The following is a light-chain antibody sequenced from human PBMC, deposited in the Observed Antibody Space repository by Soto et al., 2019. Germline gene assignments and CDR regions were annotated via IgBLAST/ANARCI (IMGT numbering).Light chain of an antibody. Sequence: DIQMTQSPSSLYASVGDRVTITCRASQNIVNYLNWYQRKPGKAPRLLIYATSSLQSGVPSRFSGSGSGSDFTLTTTTLQPEDFGTFYCQQSYSVPVTFGGGTKVDIK. V-gene: IGKV1-39*01. CDR2: ATS. J-gene: IGKJ4*01. CDR3: QQSYSVPVT. CDR1: QNIVNY.